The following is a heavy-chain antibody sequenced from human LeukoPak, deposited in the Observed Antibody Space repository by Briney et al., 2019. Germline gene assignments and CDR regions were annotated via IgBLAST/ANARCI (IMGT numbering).Heavy chain of an antibody. CDR2: ISRGSRYT. V-gene: IGHV3-21*01. Sequence: GGSLRLSCAASGFTFSSYSMNWVRHAPGKGMEWVSSISRGSRYTIQAVPLKGRFTIYRDDSKNSLYLQMNSLRAEDTAVYYCARARGDDFWSGYLPLYYYYYMDVWGKGTTVTVSS. CDR3: ARARGDDFWSGYLPLYYYYYMDV. J-gene: IGHJ6*03. CDR1: GFTFSSYS. D-gene: IGHD3-3*01.